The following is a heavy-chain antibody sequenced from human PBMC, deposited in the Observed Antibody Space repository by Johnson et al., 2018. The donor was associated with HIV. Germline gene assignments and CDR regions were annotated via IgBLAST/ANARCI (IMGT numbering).Heavy chain of an antibody. D-gene: IGHD3-10*01. Sequence: QVQLVESGGGVVQPGRSLRLSCAASGFAFSNFGMHWVRQAPGKGLEWVAVTSYDGSNKYYADSVRGRFTISRDNSKNTQYLQMNSLRAEDTAVYYCAKDRGNWDAFAIWGQGTMVIVSS. CDR1: GFAFSNFG. J-gene: IGHJ3*02. V-gene: IGHV3-30*18. CDR2: TSYDGSNK. CDR3: AKDRGNWDAFAI.